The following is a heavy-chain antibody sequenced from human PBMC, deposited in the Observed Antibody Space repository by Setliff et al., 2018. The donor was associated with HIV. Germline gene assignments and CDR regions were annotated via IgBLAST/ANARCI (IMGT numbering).Heavy chain of an antibody. Sequence: PSETLSLTCTVSGGSISSHYWNWIRQPPGKGLEWLGYIYYSGSTNYNPSLKSRVTMSIDTSKHQFSLRLSSVTAADTAVYYCARWAPPNHYFYYYMDVWGKGTTVTVSS. J-gene: IGHJ6*03. CDR1: GGSISSHY. CDR3: ARWAPPNHYFYYYMDV. V-gene: IGHV4-59*08. CDR2: IYYSGST.